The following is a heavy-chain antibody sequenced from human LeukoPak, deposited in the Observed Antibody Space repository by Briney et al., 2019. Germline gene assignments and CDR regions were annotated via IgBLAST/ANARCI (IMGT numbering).Heavy chain of an antibody. V-gene: IGHV3-23*01. CDR2: ISGSGDTT. CDR1: GFTFSSYA. J-gene: IGHJ4*02. CDR3: AKDGSGSYWQLYFDY. Sequence: GGSLRLSCAASGFTFSSYAMSWGRQAPGKVLEWVSVISGSGDTTNYADSVKGRFTISRDNSKYMLYLQMNSLRAEDTAVYYCAKDGSGSYWQLYFDYWGQGTLVTVSS. D-gene: IGHD3-10*01.